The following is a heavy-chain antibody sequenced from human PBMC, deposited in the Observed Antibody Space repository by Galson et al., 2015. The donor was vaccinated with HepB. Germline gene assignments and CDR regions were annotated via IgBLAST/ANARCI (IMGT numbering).Heavy chain of an antibody. Sequence: PRLPCAASGFTFSSHDIPCVRHPPGQGLEWVSAIGAPGDTYYPASVQGRFTISRENAQNSLYLQMNSLTAGDTAVYYCARGAYGDANWSFELWGRGTLVTVSS. CDR1: GFTFSSHD. D-gene: IGHD4-17*01. J-gene: IGHJ2*01. V-gene: IGHV3-13*04. CDR2: IGAPGDT. CDR3: ARGAYGDANWSFEL.